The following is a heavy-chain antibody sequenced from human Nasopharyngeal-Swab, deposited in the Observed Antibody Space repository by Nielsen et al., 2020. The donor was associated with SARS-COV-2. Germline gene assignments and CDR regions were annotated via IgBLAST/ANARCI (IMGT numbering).Heavy chain of an antibody. CDR3: ATGGSSGWYYYYYGMDV. Sequence: GESLKISCAASGFTSSTYWMSWVRQAPGKGLEWVANIKQDGSEKYYVDSVKGRFTISRDNAKNSLYLQMNSLRAEDTALYYCATGGSSGWYYYYYGMDVWGQGTTVTVSS. D-gene: IGHD6-19*01. CDR1: GFTSSTYW. CDR2: IKQDGSEK. V-gene: IGHV3-7*03. J-gene: IGHJ6*02.